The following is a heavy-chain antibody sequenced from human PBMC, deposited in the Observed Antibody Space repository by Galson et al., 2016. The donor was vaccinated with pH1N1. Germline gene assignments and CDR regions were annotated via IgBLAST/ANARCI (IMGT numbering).Heavy chain of an antibody. D-gene: IGHD3-22*01. CDR2: IIPIFGTS. CDR3: AREDYYDTDLSDWYFDL. CDR1: GGTFSSSG. Sequence: SVKVSCKASGGTFSSSGINWVRQAPGQGLEWMGGIIPIFGTSKYAQKFQGRVTITADESTTTAYTELSRLISEDTAVYYCAREDYYDTDLSDWYFDLWGRGTLVTVSS. J-gene: IGHJ2*01. V-gene: IGHV1-69*13.